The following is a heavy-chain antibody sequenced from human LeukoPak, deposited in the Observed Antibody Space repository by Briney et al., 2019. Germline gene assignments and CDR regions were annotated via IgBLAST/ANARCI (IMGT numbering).Heavy chain of an antibody. CDR3: ARVPHDSSGYGYFDY. Sequence: SQTLSLTCTVSGGPISSGGYYWSWIRQHPGKGLEWIAYMYYSGSTEYNPSLKSRVTISVDTSNNQFSLKLSSVTAADTAVYYCARVPHDSSGYGYFDYWGQGTLVTVSS. CDR2: MYYSGST. CDR1: GGPISSGGYY. V-gene: IGHV4-31*03. D-gene: IGHD3-22*01. J-gene: IGHJ4*02.